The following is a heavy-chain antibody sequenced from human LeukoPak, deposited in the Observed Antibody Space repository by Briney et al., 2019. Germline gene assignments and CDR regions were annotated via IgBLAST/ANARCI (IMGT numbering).Heavy chain of an antibody. CDR1: GYTFTGYY. CDR3: AVTYYYDSSGYYYFDY. V-gene: IGHV1-2*06. Sequence: ASVKVSCKASGYTFTGYYMHWVRQAPRQGLEWMGRINPNSGGTNYAQKFQGRVTMTRDTSISTAYMELSRLRSDDTAVYYCAVTYYYDSSGYYYFDYWGQGTLVTVSS. J-gene: IGHJ4*02. D-gene: IGHD3-22*01. CDR2: INPNSGGT.